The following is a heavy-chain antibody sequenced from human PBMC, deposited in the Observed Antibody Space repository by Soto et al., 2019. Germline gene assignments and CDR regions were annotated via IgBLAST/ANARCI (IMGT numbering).Heavy chain of an antibody. J-gene: IGHJ6*02. CDR1: GGSISSGGYY. V-gene: IGHV4-31*03. Sequence: QVQLQESGPGLVKPSQTLSLTCTVSGGSISSGGYYWSWIRQHPGKGLEWIGSIYYSGITYYNPFLKSRVTISVDTSKNQFSLKLSSVTAADTAVYYCARVCGGDCHYGMDFWGQGTTVTVSS. CDR2: IYYSGIT. CDR3: ARVCGGDCHYGMDF. D-gene: IGHD2-21*02.